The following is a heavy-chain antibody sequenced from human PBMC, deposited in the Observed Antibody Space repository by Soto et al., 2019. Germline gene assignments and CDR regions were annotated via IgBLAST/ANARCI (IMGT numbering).Heavy chain of an antibody. CDR2: IGSKGETYAT. CDR3: AKDLREMATNTPDY. D-gene: IGHD5-12*01. CDR1: GFTFGASA. Sequence: GGSLRLSCAASGFTFGASALQWVRQASGKGLEWLGRIGSKGETYATAYAASVKGRFTISRDDSKNTAYLQMNSLRGEDTAVYYCAKDLREMATNTPDYWGQGTLVTVS. V-gene: IGHV3-73*01. J-gene: IGHJ4*02.